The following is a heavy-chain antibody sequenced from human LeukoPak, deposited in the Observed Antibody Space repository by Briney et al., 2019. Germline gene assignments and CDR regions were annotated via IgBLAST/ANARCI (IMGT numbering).Heavy chain of an antibody. D-gene: IGHD1-26*01. J-gene: IGHJ4*02. CDR2: IWYDGSNK. CDR3: AKARTRWEYYFDY. V-gene: IGHV3-33*06. Sequence: PGRSLRLSYAASGFTFSSYGMHWVRQAPGKGLEWVAVIWYDGSNKYYADSVKGRFTISRDNSKNTLYLQMNSLRAEDTAVYYCAKARTRWEYYFDYWGQGTLVTVSS. CDR1: GFTFSSYG.